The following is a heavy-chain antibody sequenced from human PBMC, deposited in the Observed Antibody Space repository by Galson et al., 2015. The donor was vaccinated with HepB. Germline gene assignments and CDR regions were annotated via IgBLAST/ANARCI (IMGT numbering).Heavy chain of an antibody. D-gene: IGHD1-26*01. CDR3: AHRRSIVGAPLRYAFDI. V-gene: IGHV2-5*02. J-gene: IGHJ3*02. CDR1: GFSLSTSGVG. Sequence: PALVKPTQTLTLTCTFSGFSLSTSGVGVGWIRQPPGKALEWIALIYWDDGKRYSPSLKSRLTITKDTSKNHVVLTMTNMDPVDTATYYCAHRRSIVGAPLRYAFDIWGQGTMVIVSS. CDR2: IYWDDGK.